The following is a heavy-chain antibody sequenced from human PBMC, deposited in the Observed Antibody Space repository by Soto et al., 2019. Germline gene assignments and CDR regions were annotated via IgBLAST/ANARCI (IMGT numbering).Heavy chain of an antibody. D-gene: IGHD2-15*01. V-gene: IGHV3-7*01. Sequence: GGSLRLSCAASGFTFSGYYMTWVRQSPGRGLEWVGNIKQDGSEKYYVDSLKGRFSISRDNAKKSLYLQMNSLRVEDTAVYYCARGRSDDYFDYWGQGTLVTVS. CDR1: GFTFSGYY. CDR2: IKQDGSEK. J-gene: IGHJ4*02. CDR3: ARGRSDDYFDY.